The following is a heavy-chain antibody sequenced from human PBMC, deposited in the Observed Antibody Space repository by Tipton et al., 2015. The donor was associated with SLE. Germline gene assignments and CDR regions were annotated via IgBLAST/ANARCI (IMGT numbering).Heavy chain of an antibody. CDR3: ARGWGLFDI. Sequence: TLSLTCAVYSGSFSTYYWSWIRQPPGKGLEWIGEINHSGSTNYNPSLKSRVTISVDTSKNQFSLKLSSVTAADTAVYYCARGWGLFDIWGQGTMVTVSS. J-gene: IGHJ3*02. CDR2: INHSGST. D-gene: IGHD7-27*01. CDR1: SGSFSTYY. V-gene: IGHV4-34*01.